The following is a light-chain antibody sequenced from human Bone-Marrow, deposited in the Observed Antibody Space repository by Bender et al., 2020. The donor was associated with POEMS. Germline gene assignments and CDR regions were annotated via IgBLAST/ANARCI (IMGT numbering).Light chain of an antibody. J-gene: IGLJ1*01. CDR3: SSYAGNYYFHV. CDR1: SNDVGSYTF. V-gene: IGLV2-14*03. Sequence: QSALTQPASVSGSPGQSITISCTLISNDVGSYTFVSWYQQHPGKAPKVILYDVTNRPSGVSDRFSGSKSGNTASLTVSGLQAEDEAYYYCSSYAGNYYFHVFGTGTQVTVL. CDR2: DVT.